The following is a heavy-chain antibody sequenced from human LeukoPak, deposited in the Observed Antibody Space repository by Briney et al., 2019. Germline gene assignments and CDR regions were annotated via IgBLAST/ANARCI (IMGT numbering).Heavy chain of an antibody. CDR2: FYYSGST. D-gene: IGHD3-22*01. CDR3: ARDIPYGYYDSSGYDAFDI. Sequence: PSETLSLTCTVPGGSISSYYWSWIRQPPGKGLEWIGSFYYSGSTNYNPSLKCRVTISVDTSKNQFSLKLSSVTAADTAVYYCARDIPYGYYDSSGYDAFDIWGQGTMVTVSS. V-gene: IGHV4-59*01. CDR1: GGSISSYY. J-gene: IGHJ3*02.